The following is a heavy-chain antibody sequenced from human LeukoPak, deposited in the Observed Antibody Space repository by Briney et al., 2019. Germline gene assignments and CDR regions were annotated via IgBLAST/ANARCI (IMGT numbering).Heavy chain of an antibody. CDR1: GHSFSSGYY. D-gene: IGHD3-9*01. J-gene: IGHJ4*02. V-gene: IGHV4-38-2*02. CDR3: ARMRRDYQILTGSYSRNFFDF. Sequence: SETLSLTCTVSGHSFSSGYYWGWVRQPPGMGLEWIGNIYHTGSTYYGPSLKSRVTMSVDTSKNQFSLRLTSVTAADTAVYFCARMRRDYQILTGSYSRNFFDFWGQGTLVTVSS. CDR2: IYHTGST.